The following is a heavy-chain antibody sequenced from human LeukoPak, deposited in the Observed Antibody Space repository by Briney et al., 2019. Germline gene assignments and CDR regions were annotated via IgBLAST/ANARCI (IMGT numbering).Heavy chain of an antibody. J-gene: IGHJ4*02. CDR3: ARKAGSRLFDY. Sequence: LSLTCAVYGGSFSGYYWSWVRQAPGKGLEWVANIKQDGSEKYYVDSVKGRFTISRDNAKNSLYLQMNSLRAEDTAVYYCARKAGSRLFDYWGQGALVTVSS. V-gene: IGHV3-7*01. CDR1: GGSFSGYY. CDR2: IKQDGSEK.